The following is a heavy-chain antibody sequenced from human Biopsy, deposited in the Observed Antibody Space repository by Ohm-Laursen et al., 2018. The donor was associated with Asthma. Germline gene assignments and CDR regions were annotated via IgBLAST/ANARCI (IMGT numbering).Heavy chain of an antibody. J-gene: IGHJ4*02. CDR3: ARGWNCGGDCYSLDS. V-gene: IGHV4-30-2*06. CDR1: GDSIDSGDYS. CDR2: IYRNGDT. D-gene: IGHD2-21*02. Sequence: TLSLTCVVSGDSIDSGDYSWTWIRQSPGVGLEWIGYIYRNGDTYYNPTLKNRVTISIDRSKNKFSLRLRSVTAADTAVYYCARGWNCGGDCYSLDSWGQGTLVTVSS.